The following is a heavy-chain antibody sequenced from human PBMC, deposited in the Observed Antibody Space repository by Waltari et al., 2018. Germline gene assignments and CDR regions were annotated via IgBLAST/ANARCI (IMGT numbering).Heavy chain of an antibody. J-gene: IGHJ1*01. CDR1: GGSISSGGYY. CDR2: IYHSGST. V-gene: IGHV4-31*03. Sequence: QVQLQESGPGLVKPSQTLSLTCTVSGGSISSGGYYWSWTRQHPGKGLEWIGYIYHSGSTYYNPSLKSRVTISVDRSKNQFSLKLSSVTAADTAVYYCARGLAEIGYFQHWGQGTLVTVSS. CDR3: ARGLAEIGYFQH. D-gene: IGHD2-21*01.